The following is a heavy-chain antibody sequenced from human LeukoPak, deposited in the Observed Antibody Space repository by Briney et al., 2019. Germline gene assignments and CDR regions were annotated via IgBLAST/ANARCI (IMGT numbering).Heavy chain of an antibody. J-gene: IGHJ6*02. D-gene: IGHD6-13*01. Sequence: GAVRVSCKASGYTFTNYDINWVRQARGEGVEGRGWRNPNSGGTGFAQKFQGRLTMTADTSISTAYIDLSSLTSTDTAVYYCARGPVSTHGMDVWGQGTTVTVSS. CDR2: RNPNSGGT. V-gene: IGHV1-8*01. CDR1: GYTFTNYD. CDR3: ARGPVSTHGMDV.